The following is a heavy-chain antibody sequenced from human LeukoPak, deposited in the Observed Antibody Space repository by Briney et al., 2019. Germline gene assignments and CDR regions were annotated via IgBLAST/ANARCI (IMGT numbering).Heavy chain of an antibody. J-gene: IGHJ4*02. CDR2: IYPGGSDT. D-gene: IGHD4-23*01. CDR1: GYSFTSYW. V-gene: IGHV5-51*01. CDR3: ARLRTTVVTPRRYFDY. Sequence: GESLKISCKGSGYSFTSYWIGWVRQMPGKGLEWMGIIYPGGSDTRYSPSFQGQVTISADKSISTAYLQWSSLKASDTAMYYCARLRTTVVTPRRYFDYWGQGTLVTVSS.